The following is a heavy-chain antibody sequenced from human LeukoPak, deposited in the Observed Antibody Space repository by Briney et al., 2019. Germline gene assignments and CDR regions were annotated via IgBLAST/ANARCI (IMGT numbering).Heavy chain of an antibody. CDR1: GFTVSSNY. Sequence: GGSLRLSCAASGFTVSSNYMNWVRQAPGKGLEWVGHIKSRTDGGTTDCAAPLKGRFTISRDDSKNTLYLQMNSLKTEDTAVYYCTTWDGVNWGQGTMVTVSS. J-gene: IGHJ3*01. CDR2: IKSRTDGGTT. D-gene: IGHD1-26*01. V-gene: IGHV3-15*07. CDR3: TTWDGVN.